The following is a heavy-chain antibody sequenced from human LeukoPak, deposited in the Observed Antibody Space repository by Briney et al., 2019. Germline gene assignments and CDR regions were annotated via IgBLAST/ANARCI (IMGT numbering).Heavy chain of an antibody. CDR3: AGDYYDSSGYYYSIVFDY. D-gene: IGHD3-22*01. V-gene: IGHV1-69*04. J-gene: IGHJ4*02. CDR2: IIPILGIA. CDR1: GGTFSSYA. Sequence: GASVKVSCKASGGTFSSYAISWVRQAPGQGVEWMGRIIPILGIASYAQKFQGRVTITADKSTSTAYMELSSLRSEDTAVYYCAGDYYDSSGYYYSIVFDYWGQGTLVTVSS.